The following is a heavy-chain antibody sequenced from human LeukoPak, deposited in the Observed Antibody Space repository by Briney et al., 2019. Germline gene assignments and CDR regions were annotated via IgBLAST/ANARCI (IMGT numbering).Heavy chain of an antibody. CDR3: TTGNWGPY. CDR1: GFIFSGSW. J-gene: IGHJ4*02. Sequence: GGSLRLSCTASGFIFSGSWMAWVRQAPGKGLEWVGRIKRKTDGGTTDYAAPVKGRFTISRDDSKNTLYLQMNSLKTEDTAVYYCTTGNWGPYWGQGTLVTVSS. V-gene: IGHV3-15*01. CDR2: IKRKTDGGTT. D-gene: IGHD7-27*01.